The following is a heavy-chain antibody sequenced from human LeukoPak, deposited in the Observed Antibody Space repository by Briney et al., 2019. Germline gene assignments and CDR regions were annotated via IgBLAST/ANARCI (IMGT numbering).Heavy chain of an antibody. Sequence: SETLSLTCTVSGGSISSHYWSWIRQPPGKGLEWIGYIYYSGSTNYNPSLKSRVTISVDTSKNQFSLKLSSVTAADTAVYYCARVQLAAALEYYYYYYYMDVWGKGTTVTVSS. D-gene: IGHD6-13*01. J-gene: IGHJ6*03. CDR1: GGSISSHY. CDR2: IYYSGST. V-gene: IGHV4-59*11. CDR3: ARVQLAAALEYYYYYYYMDV.